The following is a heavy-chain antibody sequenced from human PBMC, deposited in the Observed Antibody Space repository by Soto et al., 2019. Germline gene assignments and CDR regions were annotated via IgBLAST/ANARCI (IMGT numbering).Heavy chain of an antibody. J-gene: IGHJ6*02. Sequence: SGKVSCKASGGSFTYTLSWVRQAPGQGLEWMGGIIPIFGTTNYAQKFQGRVTITADESTKTAYMELSTLRSEDTAVYYCERFKRHGTYGMDVWGQGTTVTVSS. V-gene: IGHV1-69*13. CDR1: GGSFTYT. CDR2: IIPIFGTT. CDR3: ERFKRHGTYGMDV.